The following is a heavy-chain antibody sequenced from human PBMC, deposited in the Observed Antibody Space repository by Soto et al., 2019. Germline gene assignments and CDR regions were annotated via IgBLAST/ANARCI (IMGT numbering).Heavy chain of an antibody. CDR2: ITNDGTDT. CDR1: GYVFSSYW. V-gene: IGHV3-74*01. CDR3: AIGVQGSRYFDL. Sequence: EVQLVDAGGGIDQPGGSLRLSCAASGYVFSSYWMHWVRQVPGKGPVWVSRITNDGTDTSYADFVNGRFTISRDNAKSTLYLQMNSLSVEATAVYYCAIGVQGSRYFDLWGRGTLVTVSS. J-gene: IGHJ2*01.